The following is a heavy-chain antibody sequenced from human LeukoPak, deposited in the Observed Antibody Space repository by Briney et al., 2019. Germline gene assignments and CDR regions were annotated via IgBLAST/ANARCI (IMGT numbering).Heavy chain of an antibody. CDR2: ISYDGSNK. Sequence: GRSLRLSCAASGFTFSSYAMHWVRQAPGKGLEWGAVISYDGSNKYYADSVKGRFTISRDNSKNTLYLQTNSLRAEDTAVYYCARDWFTSGSYSGGTFDYWGQGTLVTVSS. CDR1: GFTFSSYA. CDR3: ARDWFTSGSYSGGTFDY. D-gene: IGHD1-26*01. V-gene: IGHV3-30*01. J-gene: IGHJ4*02.